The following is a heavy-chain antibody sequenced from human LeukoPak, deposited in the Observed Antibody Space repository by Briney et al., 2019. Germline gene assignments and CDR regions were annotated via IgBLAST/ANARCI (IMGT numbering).Heavy chain of an antibody. V-gene: IGHV4-34*01. Sequence: SETLSLTCAVYGGSFSGYYWSWIRQPPGKGLEWIGEINHSGSTNYNPSLKSRVTISVDTSKNQFSLKLSSVTAADTAVYYCARGCGYSYGSSYYWFDPWGQGTLVTVSS. J-gene: IGHJ5*02. CDR3: ARGCGYSYGSSYYWFDP. D-gene: IGHD5-18*01. CDR1: GGSFSGYY. CDR2: INHSGST.